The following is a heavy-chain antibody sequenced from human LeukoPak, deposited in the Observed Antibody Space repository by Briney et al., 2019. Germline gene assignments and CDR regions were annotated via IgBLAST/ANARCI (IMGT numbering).Heavy chain of an antibody. Sequence: SETLSLTCTVSGGSISSYYWSWIRQPPGKGLEWIGYVYYSGRTNYNPSLKSRVTMSADTSKNRFSLKLTSVTAADTAVYFCARHYVGARPGAHFGYWGQGTLVTVSS. CDR3: ARHYVGARPGAHFGY. V-gene: IGHV4-59*08. CDR1: GGSISSYY. J-gene: IGHJ4*02. D-gene: IGHD6-6*01. CDR2: VYYSGRT.